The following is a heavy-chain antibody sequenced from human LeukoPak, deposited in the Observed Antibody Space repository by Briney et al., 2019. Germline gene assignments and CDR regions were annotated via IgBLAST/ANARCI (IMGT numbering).Heavy chain of an antibody. J-gene: IGHJ3*02. CDR1: GFTFSSYG. Sequence: GRSLGLSCAAPGFTFSSYGMHWVRQAPGKGLEWVALISYDGSNKYYADSVKGRFTISRDNSKNTLYLQMNSLRAEDTAVYYCAKDAYYYDSSGAFDIWGQGTMVTVSS. V-gene: IGHV3-30*18. CDR3: AKDAYYYDSSGAFDI. D-gene: IGHD3-22*01. CDR2: ISYDGSNK.